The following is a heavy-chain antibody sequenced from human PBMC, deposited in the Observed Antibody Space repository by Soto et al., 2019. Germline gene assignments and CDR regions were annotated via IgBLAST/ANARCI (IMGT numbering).Heavy chain of an antibody. CDR1: GGSISSGGYS. D-gene: IGHD3-10*01. CDR3: ARNGERGSSYYFDY. V-gene: IGHV4-30-2*01. Sequence: NPSETLSLTCAVSGGSISSGGYSWSWIRQPPGKGLEWIGYIYHSGSTYYNPSLKSRVTISVDRSKNQFSLKLSSVTAADTAVYYCARNGERGSSYYFDYWGQGTLVTVSS. CDR2: IYHSGST. J-gene: IGHJ4*02.